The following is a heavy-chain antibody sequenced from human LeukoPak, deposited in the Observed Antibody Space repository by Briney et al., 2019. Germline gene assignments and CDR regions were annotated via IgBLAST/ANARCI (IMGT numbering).Heavy chain of an antibody. CDR1: GYTFTSYD. CDR3: ARVSSEVSLPYYYYYMDV. CDR2: MNPNSGNT. Sequence: EASVKVSCRASGYTFTSYDINWVRQATGQGLEWMGWMNPNSGNTGYAQKFQGRVTITRNTSISTAYMELSSLRSEDTAVYYCARVSSEVSLPYYYYYMDVWGKGTTVTVSS. J-gene: IGHJ6*03. V-gene: IGHV1-8*03.